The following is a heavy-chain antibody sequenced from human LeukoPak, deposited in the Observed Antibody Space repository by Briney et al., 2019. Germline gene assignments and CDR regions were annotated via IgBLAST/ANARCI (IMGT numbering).Heavy chain of an antibody. CDR1: GFTFSSYA. J-gene: IGHJ4*02. CDR2: ISYDGGNK. V-gene: IGHV3-30-3*01. CDR3: ASAYDHFDY. Sequence: GGSLRLSCAASGFTFSSYAMHWVRQAPGKGLEWVAVISYDGGNKYYADSVKGRFTISRDNSKNTLYLQMNSLRAEDTAVYYCASAYDHFDYWGQGTLVTVSS. D-gene: IGHD1-1*01.